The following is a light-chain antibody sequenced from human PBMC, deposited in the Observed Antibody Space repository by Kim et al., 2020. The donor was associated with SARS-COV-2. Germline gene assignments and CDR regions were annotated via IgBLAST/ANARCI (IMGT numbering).Light chain of an antibody. Sequence: EIILTQSPRTLSLSPGDRATLSCRASQSVFSNYLAWYQQRKGQAPILVFYGASRRATGIPDRFSGTGSGTEFTPTITRLDPEYFAVYYWQQNGTSPLTFGGGSKVEIK. CDR1: QSVFSNY. V-gene: IGKV3-20*01. J-gene: IGKJ4*01. CDR3: QQNGTSPLT. CDR2: GAS.